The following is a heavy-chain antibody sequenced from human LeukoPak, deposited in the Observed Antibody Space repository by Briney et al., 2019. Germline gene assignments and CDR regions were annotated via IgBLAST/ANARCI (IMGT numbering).Heavy chain of an antibody. V-gene: IGHV4-4*07. J-gene: IGHJ4*02. CDR1: GGSISNDY. CDR2: IYISGST. Sequence: SETLSLTCTVSGGSISNDYWSWIRQPAGKGLERIGRIYISGSTNYNSSFKSRVAMSIDASKNEFSLKLSSVTAADTAVYYCARDSPPFDQWGQGTLVTVFS. CDR3: ARDSPPFDQ.